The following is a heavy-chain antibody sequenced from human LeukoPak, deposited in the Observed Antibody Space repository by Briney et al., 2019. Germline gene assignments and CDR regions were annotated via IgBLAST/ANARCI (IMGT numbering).Heavy chain of an antibody. V-gene: IGHV3-23*01. Sequence: GGSLRLSCAASGFTFSSYAMSWVRQAPAKGLEWVSAISGSGGSTYYADSVKGRFTISRDNSKNTLYLQMNSLRAEDTAVYYCAKDHAAYCGGDCEVLQPFDYWGQGTLVTVSS. J-gene: IGHJ4*02. D-gene: IGHD2-21*02. CDR3: AKDHAAYCGGDCEVLQPFDY. CDR2: ISGSGGST. CDR1: GFTFSSYA.